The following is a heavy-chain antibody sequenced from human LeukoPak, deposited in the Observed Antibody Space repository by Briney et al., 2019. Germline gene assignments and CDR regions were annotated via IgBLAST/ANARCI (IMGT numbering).Heavy chain of an antibody. CDR1: GGSVSSGSYY. CDR3: ARDTLRGDGYNYDS. CDR2: ISYSGST. V-gene: IGHV4-61*01. J-gene: IGHJ5*01. D-gene: IGHD5-24*01. Sequence: MTSETLSLTCTVSGGSVSSGSYYWNWIRQSPGKGLESIGYISYSGSTTYNPSLKSRVTISVDTSKNQFSLKLSSVTAADTAVYYCARDTLRGDGYNYDSWGQGTRVTVSS.